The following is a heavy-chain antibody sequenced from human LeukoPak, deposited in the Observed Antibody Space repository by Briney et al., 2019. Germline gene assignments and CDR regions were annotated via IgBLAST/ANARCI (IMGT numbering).Heavy chain of an antibody. CDR1: GFTFSNYG. CDR2: TDTSGVIT. CDR3: AKGDTGVIRRYYLDS. Sequence: LPGGSVRLSCAASGFTFSNYGMNWVRQAPGKGLEWVSVTDTSGVITYYTDSVKGRFTISRDNSKNTLNLQMDSLRVEDTAVYYCAKGDTGVIRRYYLDSWGQGTLVTVSS. J-gene: IGHJ4*02. V-gene: IGHV3-23*05. D-gene: IGHD5-18*01.